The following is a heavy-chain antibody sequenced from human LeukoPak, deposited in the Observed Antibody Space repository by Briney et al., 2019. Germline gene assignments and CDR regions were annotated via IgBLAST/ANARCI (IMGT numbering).Heavy chain of an antibody. V-gene: IGHV3-7*01. J-gene: IGHJ4*02. CDR2: IKPDGSEE. Sequence: GGSLRLSCAASGFSFSDYWMHWVRQAPGKGLEWVANIKPDGSEEYYVDSVKGRFTISRDNAKNSLYLQMNSLRAEDTAVYYCARESDFWGQGTLVTVSS. CDR3: ARESDF. CDR1: GFSFSDYW.